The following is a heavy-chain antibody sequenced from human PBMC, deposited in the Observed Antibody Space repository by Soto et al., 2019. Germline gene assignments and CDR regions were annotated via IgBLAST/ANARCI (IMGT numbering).Heavy chain of an antibody. V-gene: IGHV4-31*03. CDR3: ARARLRAVYAFDI. J-gene: IGHJ3*02. D-gene: IGHD5-12*01. CDR2: IYYSGST. Sequence: SETLSLTCTVSGGSVSSGAYYWTWIRQRPGKGLEWIGYIYYSGSTYYSPSLKSRLSISLDTSKNQFSLRLSSVTAADTAMYYCARARLRAVYAFDIWGQGTM. CDR1: GGSVSSGAYY.